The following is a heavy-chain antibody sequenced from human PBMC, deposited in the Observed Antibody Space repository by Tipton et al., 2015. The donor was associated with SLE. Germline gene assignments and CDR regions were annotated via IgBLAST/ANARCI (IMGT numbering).Heavy chain of an antibody. V-gene: IGHV4-4*07. CDR1: GGSISSYY. J-gene: IGHJ5*02. CDR3: ARDHWSGQRWFDP. Sequence: LRLSCTVSGGSISSYYWSWIRQPAGKGLEWIGRIYTSGSTNYYPSLKSRVTMSVDTSKNQFSLKLSSVTVADTAVYYCARDHWSGQRWFDPWGQGTLVTVSS. CDR2: IYTSGST. D-gene: IGHD3-3*01.